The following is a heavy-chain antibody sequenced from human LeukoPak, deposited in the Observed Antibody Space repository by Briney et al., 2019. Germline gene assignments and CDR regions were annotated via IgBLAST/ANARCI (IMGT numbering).Heavy chain of an antibody. CDR1: GFTLTSTW. CDR2: INGDGSST. V-gene: IGHV3-74*01. J-gene: IGHJ4*02. Sequence: PGGSLRLSCGVSGFTLTSTWMHWVRQAPRKGLVWVSRINGDGSSTTYADSVKGRFTISSDNAKNTLYLQMNSLRGEDTAVYYCARVGDDSGYYVYWGQGSLVTVSS. CDR3: ARVGDDSGYYVY. D-gene: IGHD3-22*01.